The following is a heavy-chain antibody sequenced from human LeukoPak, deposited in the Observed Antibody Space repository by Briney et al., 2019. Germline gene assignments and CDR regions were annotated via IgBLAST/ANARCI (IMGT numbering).Heavy chain of an antibody. CDR1: GGSITSYY. V-gene: IGHV4-59*01. D-gene: IGHD4-17*01. Sequence: PSETLSLTCTVPGGSITSYYWSWIRQPPGKGLERIGYIYYSGTTNYNPSLKSRVTISVDTSKNQFSLKVNSVTAADTAVYYCVRSKSGTYGWFDPWGQGTLVTVSS. CDR2: IYYSGTT. J-gene: IGHJ5*02. CDR3: VRSKSGTYGWFDP.